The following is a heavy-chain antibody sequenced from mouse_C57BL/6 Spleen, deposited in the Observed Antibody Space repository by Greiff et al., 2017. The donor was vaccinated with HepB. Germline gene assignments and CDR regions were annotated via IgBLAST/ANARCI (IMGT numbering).Heavy chain of an antibody. CDR3: ARNFYYGNYEDCAIDY. CDR2: INPNNGGT. V-gene: IGHV1-26*01. J-gene: IGHJ4*01. CDR1: GYTFTDYY. D-gene: IGHD2-1*01. Sequence: VQLQQPGPELVKPGASVKISCKASGYTFTDYYMNWVKQSHGKSLEWIGDINPNNGGTSYNQKFKGKATLTVDKSSSTASMELRSLTSEDSAVYYCARNFYYGNYEDCAIDYWGQGTSVTVSS.